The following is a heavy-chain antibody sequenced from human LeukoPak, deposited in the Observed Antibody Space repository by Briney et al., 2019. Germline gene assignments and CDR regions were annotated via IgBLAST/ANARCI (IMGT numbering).Heavy chain of an antibody. CDR2: INSGGGST. CDR3: AKDLSYNYNYFDS. Sequence: GGSLRLSCAASGITFSNHALNWVRQAPGKGLEWVSGINSGGGSTYYTDSVKGRFTISRDNSKNTLYLQMNSLRADDTAVYYCAKDLSYNYNYFDSWGQGTLVTVSS. D-gene: IGHD1-20*01. V-gene: IGHV3-23*01. J-gene: IGHJ4*02. CDR1: GITFSNHA.